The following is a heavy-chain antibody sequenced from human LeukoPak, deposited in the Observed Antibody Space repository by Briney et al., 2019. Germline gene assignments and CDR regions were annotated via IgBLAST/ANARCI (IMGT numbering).Heavy chain of an antibody. CDR3: ARANFLYCSSTTCLFDY. Sequence: GASVKVSCKASGYTFTDYYMHWVRQAPGQGFECMGWINPNDGDTNYAQKFQGRVTITRHTSISTAHMEVSRLRSDDTAVYYCARANFLYCSSTTCLFDYWGQGTLVTVSS. V-gene: IGHV1-2*02. D-gene: IGHD2-2*01. J-gene: IGHJ4*02. CDR2: INPNDGDT. CDR1: GYTFTDYY.